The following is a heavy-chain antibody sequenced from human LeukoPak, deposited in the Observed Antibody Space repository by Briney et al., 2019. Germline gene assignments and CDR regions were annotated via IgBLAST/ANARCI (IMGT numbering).Heavy chain of an antibody. J-gene: IGHJ4*02. CDR3: ARLETSRMNFDY. Sequence: SETLSLTCTVSGGSISSSTYYWGWIRQPPGKGLEWIGSIYYSGSTYCNPSLKSRVTISVDTSKNQFSLKLSSVTAADTAVYYCARLETSRMNFDYWGQGTLVTVSS. D-gene: IGHD2/OR15-2a*01. CDR2: IYYSGST. V-gene: IGHV4-39*01. CDR1: GGSISSSTYY.